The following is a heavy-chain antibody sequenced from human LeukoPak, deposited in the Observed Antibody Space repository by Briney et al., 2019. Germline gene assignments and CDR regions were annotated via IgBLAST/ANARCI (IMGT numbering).Heavy chain of an antibody. CDR3: ASFYGSGARLMDV. Sequence: GESLRISCKGSGYIFTRYWISWGRHMPGKGVEGMVRIDPSDSYTNYSPSFQGHVTISADKSISTAYLQWSSLKASDTAMYYCASFYGSGARLMDVWGKGATVTVSS. J-gene: IGHJ6*04. CDR2: IDPSDSYT. D-gene: IGHD3-10*01. V-gene: IGHV5-10-1*01. CDR1: GYIFTRYW.